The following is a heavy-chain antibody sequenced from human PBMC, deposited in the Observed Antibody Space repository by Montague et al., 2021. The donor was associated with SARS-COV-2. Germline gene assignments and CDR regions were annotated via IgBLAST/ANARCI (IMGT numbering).Heavy chain of an antibody. CDR3: ARWDPQTLTVISLRGKAASGY. CDR1: GESFSGFF. V-gene: IGHV4-34*01. Sequence: SETLSLTCAVYGESFSGFFWSWVRQPPGKGLEWIAEINDRGVTNYNYNPSLGSRVTISADTSKNQFSLKLRSVTAADTAVYYCARWDPQTLTVISLRGKAASGYGGQGTRVTVAP. CDR2: INDRGVTNY. D-gene: IGHD6-25*01. J-gene: IGHJ4*02.